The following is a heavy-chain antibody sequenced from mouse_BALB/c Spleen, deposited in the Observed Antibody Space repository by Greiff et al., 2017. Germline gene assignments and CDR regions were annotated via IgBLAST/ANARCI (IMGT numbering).Heavy chain of an antibody. CDR3: ARIKIDDGNYGLGSTGALDV. V-gene: IGHV14-3*02. D-gene: IGHD1-2*01. CDR2: IDPANGNT. J-gene: IGHJ1*01. CDR1: GFNIKDTY. Sequence: EVLLQQSGAELVKPGASVKLSCTASGFNIKDTYMHWVKQRPEQGLEWIGRIDPANGNTNYDPKFQGKSTITADTSSNTAYLQLSSLTSEDTAVYYCARIKIDDGNYGLGSTGALDVWGAGTTVTVSS.